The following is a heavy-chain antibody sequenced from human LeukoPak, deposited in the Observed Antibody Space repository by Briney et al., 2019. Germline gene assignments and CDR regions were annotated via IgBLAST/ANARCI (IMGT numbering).Heavy chain of an antibody. CDR1: GDSISTGGYY. CDR3: ARDLNGPGSYSFDS. CDR2: IHNNGMT. V-gene: IGHV4-31*03. Sequence: SETLSLTCIVSGDSISTGGYYWSWIRHHPRKGLEWIGYIHNNGMTYYNPSLTGRVTMSMDTSENQYSLNVSSVSAADTAVYYCARDLNGPGSYSFDSWGLGTLVTVIS. J-gene: IGHJ4*02. D-gene: IGHD3-10*01.